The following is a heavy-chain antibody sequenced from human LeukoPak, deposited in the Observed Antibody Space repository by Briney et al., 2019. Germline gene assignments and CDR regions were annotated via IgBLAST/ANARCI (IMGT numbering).Heavy chain of an antibody. CDR2: ISGSGGST. Sequence: GGSLRLSCAASGFTFSSYAMSWVRQAPGKGLEWVSAISGSGGSTYYADSVKGRFTISRDNPKNTLYLQMNSLRAEDTAVYYCARKAGTTPYYYYMDVWGKGTTVTVSS. D-gene: IGHD1-7*01. J-gene: IGHJ6*03. CDR3: ARKAGTTPYYYYMDV. CDR1: GFTFSSYA. V-gene: IGHV3-23*01.